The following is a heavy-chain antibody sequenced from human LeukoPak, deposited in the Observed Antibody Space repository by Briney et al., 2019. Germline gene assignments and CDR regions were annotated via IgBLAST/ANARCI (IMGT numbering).Heavy chain of an antibody. D-gene: IGHD3-3*01. Sequence: SQTLSLTCAISGDSVSSNSAAWNWIRQSPSRGLEWLGRTYYRSKWKNDYAESVKSRITINPDTSKNQFSLHLNSVTPEDTAVYYCATRPWSGYHYYFDYWGQGTLVTVSS. V-gene: IGHV6-1*01. CDR3: ATRPWSGYHYYFDY. CDR2: TYYRSKWKN. CDR1: GDSVSSNSAA. J-gene: IGHJ4*02.